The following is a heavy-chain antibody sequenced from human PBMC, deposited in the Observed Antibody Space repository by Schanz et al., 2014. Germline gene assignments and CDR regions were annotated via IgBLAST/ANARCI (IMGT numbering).Heavy chain of an antibody. D-gene: IGHD3-22*01. J-gene: IGHJ4*02. V-gene: IGHV4-4*02. CDR1: GGSISSTTW. Sequence: QVQLQEAGPGLVKPSQTLSLTCAVSGGSISSTTWWTWVRQPPGKGLEWIGEIYHSGTTNYNPSLKSRVTISLDTAKSQFSLNLPSVTAADTALYYCVRAGTYYLDWGQGTLVTVSS. CDR2: IYHSGTT. CDR3: VRAGTYYLD.